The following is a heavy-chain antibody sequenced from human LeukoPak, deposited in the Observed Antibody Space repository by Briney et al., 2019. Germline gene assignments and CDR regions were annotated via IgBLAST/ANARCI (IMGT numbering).Heavy chain of an antibody. CDR2: IIGNGFST. V-gene: IGHV3-23*01. J-gene: IGHJ4*01. D-gene: IGHD5-24*01. Sequence: PGVSLRLSCAASGFTFSFSAMNWVRQAPGKGLEWVATIIGNGFSTYYADSVNGRFIISRDNSQNSLFLQMNSLRAEDTAIYYCAKGRRDGYNYPLFDHWGHGALVTVSS. CDR3: AKGRRDGYNYPLFDH. CDR1: GFTFSFSA.